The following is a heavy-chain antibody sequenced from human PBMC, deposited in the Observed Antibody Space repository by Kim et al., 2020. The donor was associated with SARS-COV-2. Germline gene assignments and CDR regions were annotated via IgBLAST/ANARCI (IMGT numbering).Heavy chain of an antibody. Sequence: GGSLRLSCAASGFTFSSYAMHWVRQAPGKGLEWVAVISYDGSNKYYADSVKGRFTISRDNSKNTLYLQMNSLRAEDTAVYYCARVGCGGDCYFPSGYGMDVWGQGTTVTVSS. V-gene: IGHV3-30*04. CDR1: GFTFSSYA. J-gene: IGHJ6*02. D-gene: IGHD2-21*02. CDR3: ARVGCGGDCYFPSGYGMDV. CDR2: ISYDGSNK.